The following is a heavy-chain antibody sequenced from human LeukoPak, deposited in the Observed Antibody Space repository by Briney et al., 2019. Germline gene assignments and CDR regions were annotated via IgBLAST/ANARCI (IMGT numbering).Heavy chain of an antibody. CDR1: GYTFTSYY. Sequence: ASVKVSCKASGYTFTSYYIHWLRQAPGQGLEWMGIINPSGGSTSYAQNFQGRVTMTRDTSTSTVYMELSSLRSEDTAVYYCARDLGYCSSTSCYFYYGMDVWGQGTTVTVSS. V-gene: IGHV1-46*01. D-gene: IGHD2-2*01. CDR2: INPSGGST. J-gene: IGHJ6*02. CDR3: ARDLGYCSSTSCYFYYGMDV.